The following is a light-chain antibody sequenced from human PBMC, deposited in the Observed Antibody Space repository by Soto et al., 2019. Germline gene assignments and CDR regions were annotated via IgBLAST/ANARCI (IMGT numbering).Light chain of an antibody. J-gene: IGKJ1*01. CDR3: QQYGTSPWT. CDR1: QSVSSSY. CDR2: GAS. Sequence: EIVLTQSPGTLSLSPGERATLSCRASQSVSSSYLAWYQQNPGQAPRLLIYGASSRATGIPDRFSGSRSATDFTLTISRLEPEDFAVYYCQQYGTSPWTLPPGTKLQI. V-gene: IGKV3-20*01.